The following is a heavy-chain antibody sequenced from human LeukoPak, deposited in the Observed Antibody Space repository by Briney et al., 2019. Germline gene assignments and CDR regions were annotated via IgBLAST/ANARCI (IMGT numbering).Heavy chain of an antibody. V-gene: IGHV3-21*01. CDR1: GFTFSTYS. Sequence: PGRSLRLSCAASGFTFSTYSMNWVRRAPGKGLEWVSSISDTSTYIYYADSVKGRFTMSRDNAKNSLYRQMNSLRAEDTAVYYCARDPGRGAAGTHDYWGQGTLVTVSS. CDR2: ISDTSTYI. CDR3: ARDPGRGAAGTHDY. J-gene: IGHJ4*02. D-gene: IGHD6-13*01.